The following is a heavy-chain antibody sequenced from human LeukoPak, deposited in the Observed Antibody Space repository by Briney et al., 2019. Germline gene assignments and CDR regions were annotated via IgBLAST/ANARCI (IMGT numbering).Heavy chain of an antibody. D-gene: IGHD5-18*01. V-gene: IGHV3-30-3*01. CDR1: GFTFSSYA. CDR2: ISYDGSNK. Sequence: GGSLRLSCAASGFTFSSYAMHWVRQAPGKGLEWVAVISYDGSNKYYADSVKGRFTISRDNSKNTLYLQINSLRAEDTAVYYCARALYGYGGWFDPWGQGTLVTVSS. J-gene: IGHJ5*02. CDR3: ARALYGYGGWFDP.